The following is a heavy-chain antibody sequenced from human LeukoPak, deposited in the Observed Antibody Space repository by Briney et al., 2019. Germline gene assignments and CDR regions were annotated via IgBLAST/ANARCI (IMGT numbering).Heavy chain of an antibody. CDR2: IYYSGST. CDR1: GGSISSGDYY. CDR3: AREYYYDSSGFGY. V-gene: IGHV4-30-4*01. D-gene: IGHD3-22*01. Sequence: RASETLSLTCTVSGGSISSGDYYWSWIRQPPGKGLEWIGYIYYSGSTYYNPSLKSRVTISVDTSKNQFSLKLSSVTAADTAVYYCAREYYYDSSGFGYWGQGTLVTVSS. J-gene: IGHJ4*02.